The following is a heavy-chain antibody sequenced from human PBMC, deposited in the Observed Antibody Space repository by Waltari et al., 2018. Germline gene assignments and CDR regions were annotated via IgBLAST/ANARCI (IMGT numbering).Heavy chain of an antibody. D-gene: IGHD3-10*01. CDR3: AKDKRRVLPFFGMDV. CDR1: GFLFNAFG. Sequence: QVQMVESGGGVVEPGRSLRLSCAASGFLFNAFGLHWVRRAPGKGLEWVAVISYDGSNTYYADFVKGRFTISRDNAKNTVHLQMNDLRGEDTAVYYCAKDKRRVLPFFGMDVWGHGIPVIVSS. CDR2: ISYDGSNT. J-gene: IGHJ6*02. V-gene: IGHV3-30*18.